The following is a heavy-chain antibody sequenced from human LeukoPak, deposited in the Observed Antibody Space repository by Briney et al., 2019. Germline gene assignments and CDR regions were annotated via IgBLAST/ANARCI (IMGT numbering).Heavy chain of an antibody. CDR3: ARDAFEGWLLIGPVDY. V-gene: IGHV1-2*02. Sequence: GASVKVSCKASGYTFTGYYIHWVRQAPGQGLEWMGWINPNSGVTNYAQKFQGRVTMTRDTSISTAYMELSRLASDDTAVYYCARDAFEGWLLIGPVDYWGQGTLVTVSS. D-gene: IGHD5-12*01. CDR2: INPNSGVT. CDR1: GYTFTGYY. J-gene: IGHJ4*02.